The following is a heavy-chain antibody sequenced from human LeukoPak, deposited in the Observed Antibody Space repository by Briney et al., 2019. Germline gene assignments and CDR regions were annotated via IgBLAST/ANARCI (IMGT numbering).Heavy chain of an antibody. CDR3: AIRTSRGGSGSSYFDS. V-gene: IGHV1-8*01. CDR2: MNPNSGNT. CDR1: GYAFSSYD. Sequence: ASVTVSFKSSGYAFSSYDIDWVRQAAGQGPEWMGWMNPNSGNTAYAQNFQGRVIMTRNTSISTAYMELSSLRFEDTAVFYCAIRTSRGGSGSSYFDSWGQGTLVTVSS. D-gene: IGHD3-10*01. J-gene: IGHJ4*02.